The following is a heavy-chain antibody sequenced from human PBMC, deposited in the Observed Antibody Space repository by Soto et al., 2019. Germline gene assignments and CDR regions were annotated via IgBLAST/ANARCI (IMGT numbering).Heavy chain of an antibody. J-gene: IGHJ4*02. CDR2: IYYSGST. V-gene: IGHV4-30-4*01. CDR1: CGSIISGDYY. D-gene: IGHD5-18*01. Sequence: PSETLSLTCTFSCGSIISGDYYWSWIRQPPGKGLEWIGYIYYSGSTYYNPSLKSRVTISVDTSKNQFSLKLSSVTAADTAVYYCARGGYSYGHDYWGQGTLVTVSS. CDR3: ARGGYSYGHDY.